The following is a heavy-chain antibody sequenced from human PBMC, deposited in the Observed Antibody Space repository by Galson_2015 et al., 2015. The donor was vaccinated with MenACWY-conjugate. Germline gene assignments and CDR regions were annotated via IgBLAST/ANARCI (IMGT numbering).Heavy chain of an antibody. D-gene: IGHD1-26*01. Sequence: SLRLSCAASGFTFDDYGMSWVRQAPGKGLEWVSGINWNGGSTGYADSVKGRFTISRDNAKNSLYLQMNSLRAEDTALYYCARDSSGSYSAGAFDIWGQGTMVTVSS. CDR2: INWNGGST. J-gene: IGHJ3*02. CDR1: GFTFDDYG. V-gene: IGHV3-20*04. CDR3: ARDSSGSYSAGAFDI.